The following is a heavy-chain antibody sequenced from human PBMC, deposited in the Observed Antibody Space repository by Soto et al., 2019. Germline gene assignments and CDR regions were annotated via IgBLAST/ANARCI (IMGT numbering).Heavy chain of an antibody. J-gene: IGHJ4*02. Sequence: GGSLRLSCTASGFTFGDYAMSWFRQAPGKGLEWVGFIRSKAYDETTEYAASVKGRIIISRDDSKSMAYLQMDSLKTGDTGVYYCTRGRDGYNPYYFLYWGQGALVTVSS. V-gene: IGHV3-49*03. CDR3: TRGRDGYNPYYFLY. D-gene: IGHD5-12*01. CDR2: IRSKAYDETT. CDR1: GFTFGDYA.